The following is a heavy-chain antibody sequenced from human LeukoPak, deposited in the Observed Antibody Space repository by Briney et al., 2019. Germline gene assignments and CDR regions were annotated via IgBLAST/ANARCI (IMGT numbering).Heavy chain of an antibody. J-gene: IGHJ3*02. CDR2: ISYDGSNK. V-gene: IGHV3-30*04. CDR3: ASLGYCSGGSCYLSPDPDAFDI. D-gene: IGHD2-15*01. Sequence: GSLRLSCAASGFTFSSYAMHWARQAPGKGLEWVAVISYDGSNKYYADSVKGRFTISRDNSKNTLYLQMNSLRAEDTAVYYCASLGYCSGGSCYLSPDPDAFDIWGQGTMVTVSS. CDR1: GFTFSSYA.